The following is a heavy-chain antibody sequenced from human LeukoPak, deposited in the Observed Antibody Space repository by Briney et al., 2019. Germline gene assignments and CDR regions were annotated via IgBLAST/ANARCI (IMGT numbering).Heavy chain of an antibody. J-gene: IGHJ6*03. CDR3: AREGYSSSWVNYYYYYMDV. CDR1: GGSISSGSYY. Sequence: SQTLSLTCTVSGGSISSGSYYWSWIRQPAGTGLEWIGRIYTSGSTNYNPSLKSRVTISVDTSKNQFSLKLSSVTAADTAVYYCAREGYSSSWVNYYYYYMDVWGKGTPVTISS. CDR2: IYTSGST. V-gene: IGHV4-61*02. D-gene: IGHD6-13*01.